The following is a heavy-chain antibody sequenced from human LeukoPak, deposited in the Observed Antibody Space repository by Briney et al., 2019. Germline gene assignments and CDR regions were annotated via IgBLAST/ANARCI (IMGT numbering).Heavy chain of an antibody. J-gene: IGHJ2*01. CDR3: ARVRGPTVTTWYFDL. Sequence: GVSLRLSCGASGFTFSTHGMIWVRQAQGKGLEWVSYISPWSDTIYYADSVKGRFTISRDDARNSLYLQMHSLRAGDTAVYYCARVRGPTVTTWYFDLWGRGTLVTVSS. D-gene: IGHD4-17*01. CDR2: ISPWSDTI. V-gene: IGHV3-48*01. CDR1: GFTFSTHG.